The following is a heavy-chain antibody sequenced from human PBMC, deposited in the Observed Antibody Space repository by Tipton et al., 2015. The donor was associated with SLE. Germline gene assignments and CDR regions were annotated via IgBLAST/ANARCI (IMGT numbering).Heavy chain of an antibody. J-gene: IGHJ5*02. CDR2: LYTSGRT. CDR3: ARLSGSFSQLYNWFDP. V-gene: IGHV4-4*07. D-gene: IGHD1-26*01. CDR1: GGSISSYY. Sequence: TLSLTCTVSGGSISSYYWSWIRQPAGKGLEWIGRLYTSGRTNYNPSLKSRVTMSVDTSKNQFSLNLSSVTAADTALYYCARLSGSFSQLYNWFDPWGQGTLVTVSS.